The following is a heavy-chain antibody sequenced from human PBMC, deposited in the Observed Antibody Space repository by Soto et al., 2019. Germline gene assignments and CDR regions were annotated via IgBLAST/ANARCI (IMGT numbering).Heavy chain of an antibody. CDR3: AREALGGYGDI. CDR2: IYSGGST. V-gene: IGHV3-53*01. D-gene: IGHD5-12*01. Sequence: GGSLRLSCAASGFTVSSNYMSWVRQAPGKGLEWVSVIYSGGSTYYADSVKGRFTISRDNSKNTLYLQMNSLRAEDRAVYYCAREALGGYGDIWGQGTMVTVSS. CDR1: GFTVSSNY. J-gene: IGHJ3*02.